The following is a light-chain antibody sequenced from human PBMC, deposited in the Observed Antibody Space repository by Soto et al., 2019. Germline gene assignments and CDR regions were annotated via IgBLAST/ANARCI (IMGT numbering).Light chain of an antibody. Sequence: EIVLTQSPATLSLSPGERATLSCRASQSLSSYLAWYQQKPGQAPRLLIYDAINRATGIPARFSGSGSGTDFTLTISSLEPEDFAVYFCQHRRNWPITFGQGTRLEMK. CDR2: DAI. V-gene: IGKV3-11*01. CDR1: QSLSSY. J-gene: IGKJ5*01. CDR3: QHRRNWPIT.